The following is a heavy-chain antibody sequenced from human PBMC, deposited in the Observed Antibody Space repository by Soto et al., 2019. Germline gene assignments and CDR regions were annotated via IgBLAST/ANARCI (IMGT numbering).Heavy chain of an antibody. CDR2: IRSKANDYAT. CDR1: GFTFSGSA. D-gene: IGHD3-10*01. V-gene: IGHV3-73*01. J-gene: IGHJ6*02. Sequence: EVQLVESGGGLVQPGGSLKLSCAASGFTFSGSAMHWVRQASGKGLEWVGRIRSKANDYATTYAASVKGRFTISRDEPKNTAYLQMNSLKTEDTAVYYCTSLTYYFGSGRYGTDVWGQGTTVTVSS. CDR3: TSLTYYFGSGRYGTDV.